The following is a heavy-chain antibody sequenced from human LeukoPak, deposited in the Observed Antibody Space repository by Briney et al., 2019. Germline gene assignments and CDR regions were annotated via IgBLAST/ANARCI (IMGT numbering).Heavy chain of an antibody. D-gene: IGHD2-15*01. Sequence: KTGGSLRLSCAASGFTFSSYSMNWVRQAPGKGLEWVSYISNSRTYIFYGDSVKGRFTISRDNAKRSLYLQMNSLRAEDTAVYYCTSSGGSAGVHAFDIWGQGTMVTVSS. J-gene: IGHJ3*02. CDR2: ISNSRTYI. V-gene: IGHV3-21*01. CDR3: TSSGGSAGVHAFDI. CDR1: GFTFSSYS.